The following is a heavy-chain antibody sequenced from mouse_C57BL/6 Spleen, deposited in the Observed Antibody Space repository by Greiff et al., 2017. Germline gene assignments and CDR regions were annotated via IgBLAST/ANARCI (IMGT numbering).Heavy chain of an antibody. D-gene: IGHD2-4*01. J-gene: IGHJ4*01. Sequence: VQLQQSGPELVKPGASVKMSCKASGYTFTDYNMPWVKQNPGKSLEWIGYINPNNGGTSYNQKFKGKATLTVNKSSSPAYMELRSLTSEDSAVYYCAREDYDEHAMDYWGQGTSVTVSS. CDR1: GYTFTDYN. V-gene: IGHV1-22*01. CDR2: INPNNGGT. CDR3: AREDYDEHAMDY.